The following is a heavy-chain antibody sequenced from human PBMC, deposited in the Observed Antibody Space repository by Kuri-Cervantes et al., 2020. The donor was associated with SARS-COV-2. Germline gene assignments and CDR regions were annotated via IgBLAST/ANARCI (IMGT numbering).Heavy chain of an antibody. CDR2: ISSSTSYI. J-gene: IGHJ3*02. CDR1: GFTFSSYS. CDR3: ARDRSSNWFSTRVAFDI. D-gene: IGHD6-13*01. V-gene: IGHV3-21*01. Sequence: GESLKISCAASGFTFSSYSTNWVRQAPGKGLEWVSSISSSTSYIYYEGSVKGRFTISRDNAKNSLYLQMNSLRAEDTAIYYCARDRSSNWFSTRVAFDIWGQGTMVTVSS.